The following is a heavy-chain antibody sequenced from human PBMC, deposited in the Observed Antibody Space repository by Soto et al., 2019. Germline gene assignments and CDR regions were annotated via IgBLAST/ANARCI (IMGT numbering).Heavy chain of an antibody. CDR1: GGTFSSYA. V-gene: IGHV1-69*13. CDR2: IIPIFGTA. D-gene: IGHD2-21*02. J-gene: IGHJ6*02. Sequence: SVKVSCKASGGTFSSYAISWVRQAPGQGLEWMGGIIPIFGTANYAQKFQGRVTITADESTSTAYMELSSLRSEDTAVYYCARALLAYCGGDCHQGPPYYYGMDVWGQGTTVTVSS. CDR3: ARALLAYCGGDCHQGPPYYYGMDV.